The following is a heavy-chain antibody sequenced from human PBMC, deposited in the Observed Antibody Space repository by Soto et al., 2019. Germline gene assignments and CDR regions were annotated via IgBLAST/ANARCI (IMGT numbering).Heavy chain of an antibody. J-gene: IGHJ5*01. CDR1: GHTLASYD. D-gene: IGHD3-16*01. Sequence: QVQLVQSGAEVRKPGASVKVSCKASGHTLASYDINWVRQATGQGLEWMGWMTPDSGDTGYAQTLQVRVTMTWDTSITTAYMELSSLRSDDTAVYYCARDPFYGWFDSWGQWTLVTVSS. V-gene: IGHV1-8*01. CDR2: MTPDSGDT. CDR3: ARDPFYGWFDS.